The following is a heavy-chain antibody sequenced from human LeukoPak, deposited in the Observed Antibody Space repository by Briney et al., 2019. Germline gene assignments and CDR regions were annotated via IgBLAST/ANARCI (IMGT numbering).Heavy chain of an antibody. CDR1: NYSITSGYF. CDR3: ARDGVFHDSDGYSFDY. CDR2: IYHSGTT. J-gene: IGHJ4*02. Sequence: SETLSLTCAVSNYSITSGYFWGWIRRPPGKGREWIASIYHSGTTYYNPSLRNRVTLFVDTSKNQFSLKLTSLTAADTAVYYCARDGVFHDSDGYSFDYWGQGTLVTVSS. D-gene: IGHD3-22*01. V-gene: IGHV4-38-2*02.